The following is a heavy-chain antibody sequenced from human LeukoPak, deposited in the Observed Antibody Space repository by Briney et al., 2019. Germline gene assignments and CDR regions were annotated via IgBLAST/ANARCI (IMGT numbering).Heavy chain of an antibody. CDR1: GFTFSSYW. J-gene: IGHJ4*02. CDR2: INSDGSST. D-gene: IGHD3-10*02. Sequence: GGSLRLSCAASGFTFSSYWMHWVRQAPGKGLVWVSRINSDGSSTSYADSVKGRFTISRDNAKNTLYLQMNSLRAEDTAVYYCVRCSGSYYNFDYWGQGTLVTVSS. V-gene: IGHV3-74*01. CDR3: VRCSGSYYNFDY.